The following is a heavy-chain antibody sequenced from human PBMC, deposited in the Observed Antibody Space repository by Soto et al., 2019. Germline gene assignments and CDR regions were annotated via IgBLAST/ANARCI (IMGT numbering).Heavy chain of an antibody. J-gene: IGHJ4*02. CDR1: GYTFNNYY. V-gene: IGHV1-46*02. D-gene: IGHD6-19*01. Sequence: QVQLVQSGAEVKKPGASVKVSCKPSGYTFNNYYIHWLRQAPGQGLEWMGILNPRGGSASYAQKFQCRLTMTRDTSTTTVDMELRSLRSEDTAVYYCAREASTVAGTFDYWGPGTLVTVSS. CDR3: AREASTVAGTFDY. CDR2: LNPRGGSA.